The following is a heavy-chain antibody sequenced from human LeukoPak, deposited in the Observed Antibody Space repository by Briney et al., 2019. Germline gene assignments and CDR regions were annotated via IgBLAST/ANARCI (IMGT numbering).Heavy chain of an antibody. Sequence: GGSLRLSCAASGFTFTTYWMSWVRQAPGKGLEWVSSISSSSSYIYYADSVKGRFTISRDNAKNSLYLQMNSLRAEDTAVYYCARDLKYYDFWSGREDYWGQGTLVTVSS. CDR3: ARDLKYYDFWSGREDY. CDR1: GFTFTTYW. J-gene: IGHJ4*02. CDR2: ISSSSSYI. D-gene: IGHD3-3*01. V-gene: IGHV3-21*01.